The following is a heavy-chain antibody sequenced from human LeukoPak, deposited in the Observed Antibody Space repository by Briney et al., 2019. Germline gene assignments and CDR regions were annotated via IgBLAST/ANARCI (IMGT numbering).Heavy chain of an antibody. J-gene: IGHJ4*02. CDR3: ARWRRDQSEFDY. Sequence: GGSLRLSCVASGFTFNSHWMAWVRQAPGKGLEWVGHTMRDGSTTCYGDSVRGRFTMSRDNARNIVYLQMNGLRDDDTAMYYCARWRRDQSEFDYWGQGTLVTVSS. D-gene: IGHD5-12*01. CDR2: TMRDGSTT. CDR1: GFTFNSHW. V-gene: IGHV3-7*01.